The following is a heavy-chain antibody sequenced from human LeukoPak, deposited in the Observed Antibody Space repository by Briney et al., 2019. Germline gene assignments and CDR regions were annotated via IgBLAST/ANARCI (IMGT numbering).Heavy chain of an antibody. CDR3: AKARGATYGTYYFDY. J-gene: IGHJ4*02. V-gene: IGHV3-23*01. Sequence: GGSLRLSCAASGFTFSSYAMNWVRQAPGKGLEWVSISGSGGDTYYADSVKGRFAISRDNSKNTLYLQMNSLRAEDTAVYYCAKARGATYGTYYFDYWGQGTLVTVSS. D-gene: IGHD4/OR15-4a*01. CDR1: GFTFSSYA. CDR2: SGSGGDT.